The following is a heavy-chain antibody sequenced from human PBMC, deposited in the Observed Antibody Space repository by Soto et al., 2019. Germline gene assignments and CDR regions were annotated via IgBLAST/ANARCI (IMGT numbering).Heavy chain of an antibody. D-gene: IGHD2-15*01. J-gene: IGHJ5*02. CDR3: ARDNRLCIGGSCYSSDWFDP. CDR2: ISYDGSNK. V-gene: IGHV3-30-3*01. CDR1: GFTFSSYA. Sequence: QVQLVESGGGVVQPGRSLRLSCAASGFTFSSYAMHWVRQAPGKGLEWVAVISYDGSNKYYADSVKGRFTISRDNSKNTLYLQMNSLRAEDTAVYYCARDNRLCIGGSCYSSDWFDPWGQGTLVTVSS.